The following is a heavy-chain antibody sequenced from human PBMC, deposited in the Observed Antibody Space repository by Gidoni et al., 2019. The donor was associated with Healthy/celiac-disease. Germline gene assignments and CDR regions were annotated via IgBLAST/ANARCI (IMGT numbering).Heavy chain of an antibody. V-gene: IGHV2-5*02. D-gene: IGHD3-16*01. CDR1: GFSLSTSGVG. J-gene: IGHJ3*02. Sequence: QITLKESGPTLVKPTQTLTLTYTFSGFSLSTSGVGVGWIRQPPGKALEWLALIYWDDDKRYIPSLKSRLSITKDTSKNQVVLTMTNMDTVDTATYYCAHPQKFGVVINNAFDIWGQGTMVTVSS. CDR2: IYWDDDK. CDR3: AHPQKFGVVINNAFDI.